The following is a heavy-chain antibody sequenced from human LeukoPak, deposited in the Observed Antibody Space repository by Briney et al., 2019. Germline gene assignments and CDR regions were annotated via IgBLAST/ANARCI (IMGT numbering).Heavy chain of an antibody. J-gene: IGHJ4*02. Sequence: SWVRQPPGKGLEWIGEIYHSGSTNYNPSLKSRVTISVDKSKNQFSLKLSSVTAADTAVYYCARDSAARLYFDYWGQGTLVTVSS. CDR2: IYHSGST. D-gene: IGHD6-6*01. CDR3: ARDSAARLYFDY. V-gene: IGHV4-4*02.